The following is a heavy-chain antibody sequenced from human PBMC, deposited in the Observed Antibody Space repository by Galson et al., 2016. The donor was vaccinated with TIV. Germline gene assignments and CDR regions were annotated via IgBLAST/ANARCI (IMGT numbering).Heavy chain of an antibody. J-gene: IGHJ4*01. Sequence: LSLTCAVSGYSISSGYYWGWLRQPPGKGLEWIGNIYHTSGSTYYDPSLKGRVTISGDTSNNQFSLKLRSVTASDTAVYYCARLTGIVTSGWSFFEFWGQGIQVTVSS. CDR1: GYSISSGYY. CDR2: IYHTSGST. CDR3: ARLTGIVTSGWSFFEF. V-gene: IGHV4-38-2*01. D-gene: IGHD6-19*01.